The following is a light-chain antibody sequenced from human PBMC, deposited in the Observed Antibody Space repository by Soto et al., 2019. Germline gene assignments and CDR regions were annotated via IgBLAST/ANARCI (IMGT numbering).Light chain of an antibody. V-gene: IGLV2-14*01. Sequence: QSALTQPASVSGSPGQSIAISCTGSSSDVGIYNYVSWYQQHPGKVPKLIIYEVTNRPSGVSNRFSGSKSGTSASLAITGLQAEDEADYYCQSYDSSLSGYVFGTGTQLTVL. CDR1: SSDVGIYNY. CDR3: QSYDSSLSGYV. J-gene: IGLJ1*01. CDR2: EVT.